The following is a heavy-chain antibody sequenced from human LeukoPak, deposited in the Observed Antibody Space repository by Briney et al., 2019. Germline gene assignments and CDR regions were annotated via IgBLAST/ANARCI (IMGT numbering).Heavy chain of an antibody. V-gene: IGHV4-39*01. Sequence: SETLSLTCTVSGDSINSGRNYWGWIRQSTGKGLEWIASVYFSGTTQYNPSLMSRAFISVDSSKNQVSLRPDSVTAADSAVYYCARHLSGTTMAHYFDFWGQGTLVTVSS. D-gene: IGHD5-18*01. J-gene: IGHJ4*02. CDR2: VYFSGTT. CDR3: ARHLSGTTMAHYFDF. CDR1: GDSINSGRNY.